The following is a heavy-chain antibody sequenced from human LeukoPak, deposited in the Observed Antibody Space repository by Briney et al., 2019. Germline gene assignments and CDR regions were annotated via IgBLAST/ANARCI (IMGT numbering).Heavy chain of an antibody. CDR3: ARHSSGWYRGDY. J-gene: IGHJ4*02. Sequence: SETLSLTCAVSGYSISSGYYWGWIRQPPGKGLEWIGSIYHSGSTYYDPSLKSRVTISVDTSKNQFSLKLSSVTAADTAVYYCARHSSGWYRGDYWGQGTLVTVS. CDR1: GYSISSGYY. D-gene: IGHD6-19*01. V-gene: IGHV4-38-2*01. CDR2: IYHSGST.